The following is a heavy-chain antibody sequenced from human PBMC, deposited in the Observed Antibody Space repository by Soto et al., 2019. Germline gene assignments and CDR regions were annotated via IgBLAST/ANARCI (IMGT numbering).Heavy chain of an antibody. D-gene: IGHD2-21*01. CDR1: GVSLSTSGMG. J-gene: IGHJ4*02. CDR2: VYWDDDK. Sequence: SCPTLVNPTQTLTLTCTFSGVSLSTSGMGXGWIRQPPGKALEWLALVYWDDDKRYSPSLKSRLTITKDTSKNQVVLTMTYMDPVDTATYYCAHMIEGALSDHWGQGTLVTVSS. V-gene: IGHV2-5*02. CDR3: AHMIEGALSDH.